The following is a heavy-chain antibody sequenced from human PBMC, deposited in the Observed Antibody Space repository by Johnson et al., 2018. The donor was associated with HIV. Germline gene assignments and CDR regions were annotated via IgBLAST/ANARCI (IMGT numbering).Heavy chain of an antibody. J-gene: IGHJ3*02. V-gene: IGHV3-30*04. CDR2: ISYDGSNK. Sequence: VQVVESGGGVVQPGRSLRLSCEGSGFTFSSFAIHWVRQAPGKGLEWVALISYDGSNKYYADSVKGRFTISRDNSKNTLYLQMNSLRAEDTAIYYCAKDLSRPTLNAFDIWGQGTMVTVSS. CDR1: GFTFSSFA. CDR3: AKDLSRPTLNAFDI. D-gene: IGHD4-11*01.